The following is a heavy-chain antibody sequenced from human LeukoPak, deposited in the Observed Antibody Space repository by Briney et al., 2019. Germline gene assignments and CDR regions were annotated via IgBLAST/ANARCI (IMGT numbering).Heavy chain of an antibody. CDR1: GGSLSGYY. Sequence: ASETLSLTCAVYGGSLSGYYWSWIRQPPGKGLEWIGYIYYSGSTYYNPSLKSRVTISVDTSKNQFSLKLSSVTAADTAVYYCARESGYSYGKTNDYWGQGTLVTVSS. CDR2: IYYSGST. V-gene: IGHV4-30-4*08. CDR3: ARESGYSYGKTNDY. D-gene: IGHD5-18*01. J-gene: IGHJ4*02.